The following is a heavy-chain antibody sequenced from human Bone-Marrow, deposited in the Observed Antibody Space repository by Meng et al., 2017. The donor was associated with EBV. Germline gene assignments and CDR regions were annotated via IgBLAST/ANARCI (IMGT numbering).Heavy chain of an antibody. J-gene: IGHJ5*02. Sequence: RLEWSRPGLCKPSETLSLTCTVSGGSISSSSYYWGWIRQPPGKGLEWIGSIYYSGSTYYNPSLKSRVTISVDTSKNQFSLRLSSVTAADTAVYYCASRYYYDSSGYYYAWGQGTLVTVSS. CDR1: GGSISSSSYY. CDR3: ASRYYYDSSGYYYA. D-gene: IGHD3-22*01. CDR2: IYYSGST. V-gene: IGHV4-39*01.